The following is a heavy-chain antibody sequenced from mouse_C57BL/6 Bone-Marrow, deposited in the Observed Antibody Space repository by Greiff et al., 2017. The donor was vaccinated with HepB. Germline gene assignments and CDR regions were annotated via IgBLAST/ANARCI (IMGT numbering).Heavy chain of an antibody. CDR1: GYTFTSYN. CDR2: IYPGNGDT. J-gene: IGHJ4*01. D-gene: IGHD1-1*01. Sequence: QVQLQQSGAELVRHGASVKMSCKASGYTFTSYNMHWVKQTPRQGLEWIGAIYPGNGDTSYNQKFKGKATLTVDKSSSTAYMQLSSLTSEDSAVYFCARGNYGSSSYAMDYWGQGTSVTVSS. V-gene: IGHV1-12*01. CDR3: ARGNYGSSSYAMDY.